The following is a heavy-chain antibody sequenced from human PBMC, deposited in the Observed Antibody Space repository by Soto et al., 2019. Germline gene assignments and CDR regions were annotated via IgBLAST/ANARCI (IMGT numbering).Heavy chain of an antibody. CDR1: GGTFSSYA. J-gene: IGHJ4*02. CDR3: ARGPVSRPYGSGSYYLDY. V-gene: IGHV1-69*13. CDR2: IIPIFGTA. Sequence: ASVKVSCKASGGTFSSYAISWVRQAPGQGLEWMGGIIPIFGTANYAQKFQGRVTITADESTSTAYMELSSLRSEDTAVYYCARGPVSRPYGSGSYYLDYWGQGTLVTVSS. D-gene: IGHD3-10*01.